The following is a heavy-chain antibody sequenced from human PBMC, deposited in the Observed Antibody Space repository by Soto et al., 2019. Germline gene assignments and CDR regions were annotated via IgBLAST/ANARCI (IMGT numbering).Heavy chain of an antibody. J-gene: IGHJ4*02. CDR2: IYYSGST. V-gene: IGHV4-39*01. CDR3: ARHQQVYSSSWWGLDY. CDR1: GGSISSSSYY. Sequence: SETLSLTCTVSGGSISSSSYYWGWIRQPPGKGLEWIGSIYYSGSTYYNPSLKSRVTISVDTSKNQFSLKLSSVTAADTAVYYCARHQQVYSSSWWGLDYWGRGTLVTVSS. D-gene: IGHD6-13*01.